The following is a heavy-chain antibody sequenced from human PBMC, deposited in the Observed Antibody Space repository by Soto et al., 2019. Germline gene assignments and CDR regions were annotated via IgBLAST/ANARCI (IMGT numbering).Heavy chain of an antibody. CDR3: ARARDGYRMPYYFDY. D-gene: IGHD5-12*01. J-gene: IGHJ4*02. Sequence: SETLSLTCTVSGDSISRGGYYWTWIRQHPGKGLEWIGYIYHSGSSFYNPSLKSRAMLSVDTSKNQFSLRLSSVTATDTAVYYCARARDGYRMPYYFDYWGQGTLVTVSS. CDR1: GDSISRGGYY. V-gene: IGHV4-31*03. CDR2: IYHSGSS.